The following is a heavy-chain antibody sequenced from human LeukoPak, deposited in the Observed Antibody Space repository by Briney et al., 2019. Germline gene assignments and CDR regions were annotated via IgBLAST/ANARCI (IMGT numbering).Heavy chain of an antibody. J-gene: IGHJ1*01. V-gene: IGHV3-30*02. Sequence: GGSLRLSCAASGFTFSSYGMHWVRQAPGKGLEWVAFIRYDGSNKYYADSVKGRFTISRDNSKNTLELQRNRPRAEAMDVYYCAKGDYGSGWAFPHWGQGNLVTVSS. CDR2: IRYDGSNK. D-gene: IGHD6-19*01. CDR3: AKGDYGSGWAFPH. CDR1: GFTFSSYG.